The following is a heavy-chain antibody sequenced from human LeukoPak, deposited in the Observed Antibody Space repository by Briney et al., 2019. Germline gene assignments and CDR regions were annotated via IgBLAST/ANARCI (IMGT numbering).Heavy chain of an antibody. D-gene: IGHD3-22*01. V-gene: IGHV3-74*01. CDR3: VRQYSYDSSGYYPWDY. CDR2: INSDGSST. Sequence: PGGSLRLSCAASGFTFSSYWMHWVRQAPGKGLVWVSRINSDGSSTTYADSVKGRFTLSRDNAKNTLYLQMNSLRAEDTAMYYCVRQYSYDSSGYYPWDYWGQGTLVTVSS. J-gene: IGHJ4*02. CDR1: GFTFSSYW.